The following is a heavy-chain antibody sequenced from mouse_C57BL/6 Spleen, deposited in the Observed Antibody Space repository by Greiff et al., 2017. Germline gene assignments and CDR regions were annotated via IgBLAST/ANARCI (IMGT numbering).Heavy chain of an antibody. V-gene: IGHV5-4*03. J-gene: IGHJ4*01. Sequence: DVMLVESGGGLVKPGGSLKLSCAASGFTFSSYAMSWVRQTPEKRLEWVATISDGGSYTYYPDNVKGRFTISRDNAKNNLYLQMSHLKSEDTAMYYCARDDGVGGAMDYWGQGTSVTVSS. CDR1: GFTFSSYA. CDR3: ARDDGVGGAMDY. D-gene: IGHD1-1*01. CDR2: ISDGGSYT.